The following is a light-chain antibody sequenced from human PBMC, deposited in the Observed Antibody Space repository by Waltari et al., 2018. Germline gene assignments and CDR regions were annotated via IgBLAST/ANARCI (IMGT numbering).Light chain of an antibody. CDR3: QQLKSFPYT. J-gene: IGKJ2*01. Sequence: DIQLTQSPSFLSASVGDRVTITCRASQGISSYLAWYQQKPGKTPQILVYDASALQSGVPSRFSGSGSGTEFTLTISSLQPEDFATYYCQQLKSFPYTFGQGTKLEIK. CDR1: QGISSY. V-gene: IGKV1-9*01. CDR2: DAS.